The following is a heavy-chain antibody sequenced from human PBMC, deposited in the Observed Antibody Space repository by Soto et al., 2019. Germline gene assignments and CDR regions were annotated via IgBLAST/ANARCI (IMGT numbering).Heavy chain of an antibody. Sequence: EVQLLESGGGLVQPGGSLRLSCAASGFTFSSYAMSWVRQAPGKGLEWGSASSGSGGSTYYADSVKGRFTISRDNSKNTLYRQMHSLRAEDTAVYYCAPHLWFGELYYWGQGTLVTVSS. J-gene: IGHJ4*02. CDR3: APHLWFGELYY. D-gene: IGHD3-10*01. V-gene: IGHV3-23*01. CDR2: SSGSGGST. CDR1: GFTFSSYA.